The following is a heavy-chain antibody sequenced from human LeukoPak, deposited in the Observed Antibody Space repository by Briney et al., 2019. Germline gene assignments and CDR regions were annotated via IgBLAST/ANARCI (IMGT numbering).Heavy chain of an antibody. J-gene: IGHJ6*03. Sequence: GGSPRLSCAASGFTFSSYGMSWVRQAPGKGLEWVSAISGSGGSTYDAGSVKGRFTISRDNSKNTLYLQMNSLRADDTAVYYCAKEGGSDSFYYYYYMDVWGKGTTVTVSS. CDR3: AKEGGSDSFYYYYYMDV. D-gene: IGHD1-26*01. V-gene: IGHV3-23*01. CDR1: GFTFSSYG. CDR2: ISGSGGST.